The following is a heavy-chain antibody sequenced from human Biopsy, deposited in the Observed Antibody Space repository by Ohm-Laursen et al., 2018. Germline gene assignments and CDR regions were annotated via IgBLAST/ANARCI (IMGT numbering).Heavy chain of an antibody. CDR2: INAKTGDT. CDR1: GYTFTSYH. D-gene: IGHD3-22*01. J-gene: IGHJ5*02. Sequence: GSSVKVSCKASGYTFTSYHVHWVRQAPGQGLEWMGWINAKTGDTNYAQKFQGRVTMTRDTSISTAYVDLSSLRPDDTAVYYCTRGGYYYDSLAYYYWFDPWGQGTLVTVSS. V-gene: IGHV1-2*02. CDR3: TRGGYYYDSLAYYYWFDP.